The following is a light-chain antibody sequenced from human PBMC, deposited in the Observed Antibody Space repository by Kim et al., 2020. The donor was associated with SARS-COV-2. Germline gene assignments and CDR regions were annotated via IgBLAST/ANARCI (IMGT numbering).Light chain of an antibody. CDR3: QQYYSTPPS. V-gene: IGKV4-1*01. Sequence: RATIHCKSSQTILSDANNRDSLAWYQHKSGQPPKLLMYWASTRAAGVPDRFTGSGSGTDFTLTISSLQDEDVAVYYCQQYYSTPPSFGQGTKLEI. J-gene: IGKJ2*03. CDR2: WAS. CDR1: QTILSDANNRDS.